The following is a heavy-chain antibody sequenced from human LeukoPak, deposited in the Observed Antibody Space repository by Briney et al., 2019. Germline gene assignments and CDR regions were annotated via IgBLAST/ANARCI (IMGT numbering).Heavy chain of an antibody. J-gene: IGHJ4*02. CDR2: FHYSGTT. V-gene: IGHV4-59*01. Sequence: WETLSLTCTVSGASISSYYWSWIRQPPGKGLEWIGYFHYSGTTNYNPSLKSRVIISVDTSKNQFSLKLSSVTAADTAVYYCARSIPSEAGDYWGQGTLVTVSS. D-gene: IGHD6-13*01. CDR3: ARSIPSEAGDY. CDR1: GASISSYY.